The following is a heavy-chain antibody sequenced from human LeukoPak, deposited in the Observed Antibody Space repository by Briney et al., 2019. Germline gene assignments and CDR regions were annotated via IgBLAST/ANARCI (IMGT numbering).Heavy chain of an antibody. CDR2: IFYTGST. D-gene: IGHD6-19*01. CDR3: ARHSTVAGTRY. Sequence: SETLSLTCTVSGGSLSSYYWTWIRQPPGKGLEWIGYIFYTGSTNYNPSLKSRVTISVDTSKNQFSLKLSSVTAADTAVYYCARHSTVAGTRYWGQGTLVTVSS. CDR1: GGSLSSYY. J-gene: IGHJ4*02. V-gene: IGHV4-59*08.